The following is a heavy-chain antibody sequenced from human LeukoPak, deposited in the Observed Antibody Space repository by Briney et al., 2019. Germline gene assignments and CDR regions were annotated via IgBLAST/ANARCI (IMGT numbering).Heavy chain of an antibody. D-gene: IGHD5-18*01. CDR3: AKDHGYSYGFGDFDY. J-gene: IGHJ4*02. CDR2: ISWNSGSI. CDR1: GFTFDGYA. V-gene: IGHV3-9*01. Sequence: GGSLRLSCAASGFTFDGYAMHWVRQAPGKGLEWVSGISWNSGSIGYADSVKGRFTISRDNAKNSLYLQMNSLRAEDTALYYCAKDHGYSYGFGDFDYWGQGTLVTVSS.